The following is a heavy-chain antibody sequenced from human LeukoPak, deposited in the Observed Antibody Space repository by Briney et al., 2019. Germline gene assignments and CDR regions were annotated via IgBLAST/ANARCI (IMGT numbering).Heavy chain of an antibody. CDR2: ISHSGNT. D-gene: IGHD4-17*01. CDR1: GGSFSGYF. Sequence: SETLSRTCAVYGGSFSGYFWTWIRQPPGKGLEWIGEISHSGNTNYNPSLKSRVTISLDTSKNQFSLKLSSVTAADTAIYYCALSTTTVTTRTIDYWGQGTLVTVSS. V-gene: IGHV4-34*01. J-gene: IGHJ4*02. CDR3: ALSTTTVTTRTIDY.